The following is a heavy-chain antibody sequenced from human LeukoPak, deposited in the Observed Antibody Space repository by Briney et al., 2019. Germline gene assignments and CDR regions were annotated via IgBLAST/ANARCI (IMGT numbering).Heavy chain of an antibody. Sequence: PSQTLSLTCDVSGGPMSSGGYSWTWIRQPPGKGLEWIGYIFQSGSPSYNPSLRSRVSISVDTSRNQFSLRLSSVTAADTAVYYCAREASLVRGIFITRYGLDVWGKGTTVTVSS. J-gene: IGHJ6*04. CDR1: GGPMSSGGYS. CDR2: IFQSGSP. CDR3: AREASLVRGIFITRYGLDV. V-gene: IGHV4-30-2*01. D-gene: IGHD3-10*01.